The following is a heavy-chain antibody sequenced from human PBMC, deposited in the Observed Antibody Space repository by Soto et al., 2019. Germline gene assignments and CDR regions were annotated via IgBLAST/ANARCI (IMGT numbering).Heavy chain of an antibody. Sequence: QVQLVESGGGLVKPGGSLRLSCAASGFTFSDYYMSWIRQAPGKGLEWVSYISSSSSYTNYADSVKGRFTISRDKAKNSLYLQMNSLRAEDTAVYYCARVSIRSIAFDILGQGTMVTVS. CDR3: ARVSIRSIAFDI. D-gene: IGHD1-26*01. J-gene: IGHJ3*02. CDR2: ISSSSSYT. V-gene: IGHV3-11*06. CDR1: GFTFSDYY.